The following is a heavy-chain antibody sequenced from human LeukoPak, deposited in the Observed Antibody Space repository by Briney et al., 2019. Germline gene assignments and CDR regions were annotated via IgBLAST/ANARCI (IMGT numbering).Heavy chain of an antibody. V-gene: IGHV3-21*01. CDR3: ARASNRASWFDP. CDR2: ISSSSTYI. J-gene: IGHJ5*02. CDR1: GFTFSTYS. Sequence: GGSLRLSCAASGFTFSTYSMNWVRQAPGKGLEWVSSISSSSTYIYYADSVKGRFTISRDNAKNSLYLQMNSLRAEDTAVYYCARASNRASWFDPWGQGTLVTVSS. D-gene: IGHD1-14*01.